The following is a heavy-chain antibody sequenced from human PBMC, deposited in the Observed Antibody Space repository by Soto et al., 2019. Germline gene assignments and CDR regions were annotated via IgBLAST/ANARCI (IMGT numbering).Heavy chain of an antibody. CDR2: IWYDGRNI. V-gene: IGHV3-33*01. CDR1: GSHANSNG. CDR3: ARDPGHLSTLVGDALDF. Sequence: PGGSLRLSCSASGSHANSNGVPWVRQAPGKGLERVAVIWYDGRNISYEASVKGRFTISRDNSKNTVYFQMNRLRVEDTALYYWARDPGHLSTLVGDALDFWGEGTMVTVSS. D-gene: IGHD3-10*01. J-gene: IGHJ3*01.